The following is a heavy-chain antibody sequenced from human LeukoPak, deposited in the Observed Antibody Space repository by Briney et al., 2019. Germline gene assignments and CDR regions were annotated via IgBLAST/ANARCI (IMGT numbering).Heavy chain of an antibody. CDR3: ARGRRHYDILTGPTSYNWFDP. D-gene: IGHD3-9*01. Sequence: SETLSLTCTVSGGSISSSSYYWGWIRQPPGKGLEWIGSIYYSGSTYYKPSLKSRVTISVDASKNQFSLKLSSVTAADTAVYYCARGRRHYDILTGPTSYNWFDPWGQGTLVTVSS. J-gene: IGHJ5*02. CDR2: IYYSGST. CDR1: GGSISSSSYY. V-gene: IGHV4-39*07.